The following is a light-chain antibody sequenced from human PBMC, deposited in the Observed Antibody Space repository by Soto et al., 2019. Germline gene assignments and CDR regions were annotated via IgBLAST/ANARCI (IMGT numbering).Light chain of an antibody. V-gene: IGKV3-15*01. J-gene: IGKJ1*01. Sequence: EIVMTQSPATLSVSPGERATLSCRASQSVSSNLAWYHQKPGQAPRLLIYGASTRATGVPARFSGSGSGTEFTLNISSLQSEDFAVYYCQQYDNWPGTFGQGTKVEIK. CDR2: GAS. CDR3: QQYDNWPGT. CDR1: QSVSSN.